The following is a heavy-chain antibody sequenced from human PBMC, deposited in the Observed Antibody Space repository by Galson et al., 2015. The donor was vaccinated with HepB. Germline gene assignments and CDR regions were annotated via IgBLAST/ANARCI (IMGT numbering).Heavy chain of an antibody. Sequence: TLSLTCTVSGGSISSGDYYWNWLRQTPGKGLEYIGYIYYIETTSYSGSTYYNPSLKSRVNISVDTSKNLFSLKLNSVTAADTAVYYCAREKFQLGSFRGIFDLWGQGSLVTVSS. D-gene: IGHD1-1*01. CDR2: IYYIETTSYSGST. V-gene: IGHV4-30-4*01. CDR1: GGSISSGDYY. J-gene: IGHJ5*02. CDR3: AREKFQLGSFRGIFDL.